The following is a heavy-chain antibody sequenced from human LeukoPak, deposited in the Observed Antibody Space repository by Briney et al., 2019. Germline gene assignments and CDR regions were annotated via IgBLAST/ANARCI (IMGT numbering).Heavy chain of an antibody. V-gene: IGHV6-1*01. D-gene: IGHD6-13*01. J-gene: IGHJ4*02. CDR3: ASLAAAGEKGVDY. CDR1: GDSVSSNSAA. Sequence: SQTLSLTCAISGDSVSSNSAAWNWIRQSPSRGLEWLGRTYYRSKWYNDYAVSVKSRITINPDTSKNQFPLQLNSVTPEDTAVYYCASLAAAGEKGVDYWGQGTLVTVSS. CDR2: TYYRSKWYN.